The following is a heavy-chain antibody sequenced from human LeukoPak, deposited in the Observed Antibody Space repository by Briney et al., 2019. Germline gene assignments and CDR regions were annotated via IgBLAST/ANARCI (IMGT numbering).Heavy chain of an antibody. CDR3: ARGSGCNSFDP. D-gene: IGHD6-19*01. V-gene: IGHV4-61*02. CDR2: IYTNGWT. CDR1: GGSINSDLYY. J-gene: IGHJ5*02. Sequence: SQTLSLTCTISGGSINSDLYYWAWIRQPAGKRLEWIGRIYTNGWTDYNPSLKSRVTISVDTSKNQFSLKLSFVTAADTAFYYCARGSGCNSFDPWGQGTLVTVSS.